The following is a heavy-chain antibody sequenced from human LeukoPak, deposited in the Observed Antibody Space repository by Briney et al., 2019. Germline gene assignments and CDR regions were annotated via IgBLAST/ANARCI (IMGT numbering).Heavy chain of an antibody. V-gene: IGHV1-69*04. J-gene: IGHJ4*02. CDR3: ANLYSYGYY. CDR2: IIPILGIA. Sequence: SVKVSCKASGGTFSSYAISWVREAPGQGLEWMGRIIPILGIANYAQKFQGRVTITADKSTSTAYMELSSLRSEDTAVYYCANLYSYGYYWGQGTLVTVSS. D-gene: IGHD5-18*01. CDR1: GGTFSSYA.